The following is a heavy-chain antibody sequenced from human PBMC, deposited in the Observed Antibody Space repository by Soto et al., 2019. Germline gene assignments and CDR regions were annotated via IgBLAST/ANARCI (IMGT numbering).Heavy chain of an antibody. V-gene: IGHV3-74*01. D-gene: IGHD1-26*01. CDR2: IDFDGVTT. CDR1: VFTFNTHW. J-gene: IGHJ4*02. Sequence: EVQLVESGGGVVQPGGSLRLSCTASVFTFNTHWMHWVRQAPGKWLVWVSRIDFDGVTTNYADSVKGRLNVSRDNAKNTVNLHVNTLRDEDTAVYYCARGGAMGVDYWGQGTLVTVSS. CDR3: ARGGAMGVDY.